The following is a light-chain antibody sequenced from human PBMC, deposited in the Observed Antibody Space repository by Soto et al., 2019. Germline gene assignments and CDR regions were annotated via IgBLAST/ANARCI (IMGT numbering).Light chain of an antibody. CDR1: QDIGSA. V-gene: IGKV1-13*02. Sequence: IQLTQSPSSLSASVGDRVTITCRAGQDIGSALAWYQQRPGKATKLLLYDASNLEAGVPSRFXXXXXXXXXXXTXTSLRPEDSATYYCQQFNGFPLTFGGGTKVQIK. CDR2: DAS. J-gene: IGKJ4*01. CDR3: QQFNGFPLT.